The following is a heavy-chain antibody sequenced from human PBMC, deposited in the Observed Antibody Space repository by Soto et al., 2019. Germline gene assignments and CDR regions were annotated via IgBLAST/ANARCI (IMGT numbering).Heavy chain of an antibody. Sequence: QAQLVESGGGVVQPGRSLRLSCVASGFTFSSYGMHWVRQPPGKGLEWVAGIWYDGSRKYYADSVKGRFTISRDNSKNTLYLQMNSLRAEDTAVYYCARVGGEGSPTNWFDPWGQGTLVTVSS. D-gene: IGHD3-10*01. V-gene: IGHV3-33*01. CDR3: ARVGGEGSPTNWFDP. J-gene: IGHJ5*02. CDR2: IWYDGSRK. CDR1: GFTFSSYG.